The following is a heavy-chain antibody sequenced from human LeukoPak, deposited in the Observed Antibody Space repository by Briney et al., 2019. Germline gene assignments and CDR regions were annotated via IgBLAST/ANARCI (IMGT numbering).Heavy chain of an antibody. CDR1: GYTFSSYS. J-gene: IGHJ4*02. D-gene: IGHD3-22*01. Sequence: GGSLRLSCAASGYTFSSYSINWVRQAPGKGLEWVSSISVRRNYIYYADSVRGRFSISGDAARDSLYLQMNSLRAEDPAVYYCVRLRRNSDTSGFTYYYDYWGQGTL. CDR3: VRLRRNSDTSGFTYYYDY. V-gene: IGHV3-21*01. CDR2: ISVRRNYI.